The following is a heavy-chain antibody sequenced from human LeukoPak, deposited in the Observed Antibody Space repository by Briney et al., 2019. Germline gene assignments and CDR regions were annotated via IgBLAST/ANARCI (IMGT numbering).Heavy chain of an antibody. CDR2: ISVRGDRT. Sequence: PGGSLRLSCAASGFAFSDYVMAWVRQAPGKGLEWVSSISVRGDRTYYPDSVKGRFTISRDNSKHMLYLQMNTLRADDTAIYYCAKDRDYGGNSRGIDYFDYWGQGTLVTVSS. D-gene: IGHD4-23*01. CDR3: AKDRDYGGNSRGIDYFDY. V-gene: IGHV3-23*01. CDR1: GFAFSDYV. J-gene: IGHJ4*02.